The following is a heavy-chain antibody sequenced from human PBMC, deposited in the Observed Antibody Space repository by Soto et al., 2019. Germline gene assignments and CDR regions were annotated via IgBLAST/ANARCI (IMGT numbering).Heavy chain of an antibody. CDR2: IYTSGST. CDR3: ARGGTYCSGGSCYSPFDY. Sequence: SETLSLTCTFSCGSISSYYWSWIRQPAGKGLEWIGRIYTSGSTNYNPSLKSRVTMSVDTSKNQLSLKLSSVTAADTAVYYCARGGTYCSGGSCYSPFDYWGQGTLVTVSS. CDR1: CGSISSYY. D-gene: IGHD2-15*01. J-gene: IGHJ4*02. V-gene: IGHV4-4*07.